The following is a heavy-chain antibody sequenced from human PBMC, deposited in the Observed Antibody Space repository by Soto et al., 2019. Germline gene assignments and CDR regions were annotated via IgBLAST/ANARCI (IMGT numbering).Heavy chain of an antibody. D-gene: IGHD6-13*01. CDR1: GFTFSSYA. CDR2: ISGSGGST. Sequence: GGSLRLSCAASGFTFSSYAMSWVRQAPGKGLEWVSAISGSGGSTYYADSVKGRFTISRDNSKNTLYLQMNSLRAEDTAVYYCAISAIRLLAAAGTFGRWDYFDYWGQGTLVTVSS. J-gene: IGHJ4*02. V-gene: IGHV3-23*01. CDR3: AISAIRLLAAAGTFGRWDYFDY.